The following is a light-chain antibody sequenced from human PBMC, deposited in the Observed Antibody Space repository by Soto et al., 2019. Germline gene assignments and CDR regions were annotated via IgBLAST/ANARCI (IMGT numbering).Light chain of an antibody. V-gene: IGLV2-14*03. CDR2: EVS. CDR1: SSDVGAHDF. Sequence: QSALAQPASVSGSPGQSIAISCTGTSSDVGAHDFVSWYQQHPDKAPKLLIYEVSNRPSGVSDRFSGSKSVNTATLTISGLQAEDEADYYCSSHTTSNTRVFGTGTKVTVL. CDR3: SSHTTSNTRV. J-gene: IGLJ1*01.